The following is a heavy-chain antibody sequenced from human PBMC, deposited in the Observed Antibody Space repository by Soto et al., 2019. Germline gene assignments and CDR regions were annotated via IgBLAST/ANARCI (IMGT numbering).Heavy chain of an antibody. V-gene: IGHV4-59*01. CDR1: GGSISSYY. Sequence: ASETLSLTCTVSGGSISSYYWSWIRQPPGKGLEWIGYIYYSGSTNYNPSLKSRVTISVDTSKNQFSLKLSSVTAADTAVYYCARDYYGSGSYYTAGYVDVWGKGTTVTVSS. J-gene: IGHJ6*03. D-gene: IGHD3-10*01. CDR2: IYYSGST. CDR3: ARDYYGSGSYYTAGYVDV.